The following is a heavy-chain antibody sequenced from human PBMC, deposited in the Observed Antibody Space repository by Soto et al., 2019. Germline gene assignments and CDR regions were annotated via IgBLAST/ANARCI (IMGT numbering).Heavy chain of an antibody. CDR2: IRSKANSYAT. CDR1: GFTFSGSA. V-gene: IGHV3-73*01. D-gene: IGHD6-6*01. J-gene: IGHJ3*02. CDR3: TRTLRIAARDAFDI. Sequence: GGSLRLSCAASGFTFSGSAMHWVRQASGKGLEWVGRIRSKANSYATAYAASVKGKFTISRDDSKNTAYLQMNSLKTEDTAVYYCTRTLRIAARDAFDIWGQGTMVTVSS.